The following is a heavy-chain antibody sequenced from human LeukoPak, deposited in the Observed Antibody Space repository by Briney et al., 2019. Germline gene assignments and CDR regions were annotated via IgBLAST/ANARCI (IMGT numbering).Heavy chain of an antibody. CDR1: GFTFSSNA. Sequence: PGGSLRLSCAASGFTFSSNAIHWVRQAPGKGLEWVAEISYDGGNTYYADSVKGRFTISRDNAKNTLYLQMSSLRAEDTAVYFCARAYGMDVWGQGTTVTVSS. CDR2: ISYDGGNT. V-gene: IGHV3-30-3*01. J-gene: IGHJ6*02. CDR3: ARAYGMDV.